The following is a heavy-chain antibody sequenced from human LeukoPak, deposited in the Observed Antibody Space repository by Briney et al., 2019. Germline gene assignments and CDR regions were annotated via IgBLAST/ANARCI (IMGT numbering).Heavy chain of an antibody. J-gene: IGHJ3*02. CDR1: GFTFSSYW. D-gene: IGHD3-22*01. CDR3: ARDVGAGWLYTDGAFDI. V-gene: IGHV3-74*01. Sequence: TGGSLRLSCAASGFTFSSYWMHWARQAPGKGLVWVSRINSDGSSTSYADSVKGRFTISRDNAKNTLYLQMNSLRAEDTAVYYCARDVGAGWLYTDGAFDIWGQGTMVTVSS. CDR2: INSDGSST.